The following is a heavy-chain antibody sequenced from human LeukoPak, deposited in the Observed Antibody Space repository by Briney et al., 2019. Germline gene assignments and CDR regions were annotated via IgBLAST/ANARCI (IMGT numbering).Heavy chain of an antibody. Sequence: GTSLRLSCAASGFTFRSYGIHWVRQAPGKGLEWISYIDTQSQTVYYADSMRGRFTISRDNAKNSLYLQINSLRDEDTALYYCAGGGDSGWAIDNWGQGTLVIVSS. CDR3: AGGGDSGWAIDN. CDR2: IDTQSQTV. V-gene: IGHV3-48*02. D-gene: IGHD6-19*01. J-gene: IGHJ4*02. CDR1: GFTFRSYG.